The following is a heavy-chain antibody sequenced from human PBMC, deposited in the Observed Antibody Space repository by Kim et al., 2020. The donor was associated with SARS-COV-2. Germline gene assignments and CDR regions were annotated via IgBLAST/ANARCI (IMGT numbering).Heavy chain of an antibody. CDR3: ARDDQWAFDY. V-gene: IGHV3-48*02. D-gene: IGHD2-8*01. J-gene: IGHJ4*02. Sequence: YYADSVKGRFTISRDIAENSLYLQMNSLRDEDTAVYYCARDDQWAFDYWGQGALVSVSS.